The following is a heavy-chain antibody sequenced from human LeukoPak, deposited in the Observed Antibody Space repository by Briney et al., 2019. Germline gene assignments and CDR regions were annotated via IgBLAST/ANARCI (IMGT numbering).Heavy chain of an antibody. CDR1: GFTFSSYA. V-gene: IGHV3-23*01. D-gene: IGHD6-25*01. Sequence: PGGSLRLSCVASGFTFSSYAMTWVRQTPGKGLEWLSAISGSGGSTYYADSVKGRFTISRDNSKNTLYLQMNSLRAEDTAVYYCAKDRGIAARHYFDYWGQGTLVTVSS. J-gene: IGHJ4*02. CDR2: ISGSGGST. CDR3: AKDRGIAARHYFDY.